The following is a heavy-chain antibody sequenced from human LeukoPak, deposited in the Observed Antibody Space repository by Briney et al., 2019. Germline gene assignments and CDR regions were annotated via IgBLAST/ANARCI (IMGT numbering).Heavy chain of an antibody. D-gene: IGHD6-13*01. CDR3: GRHFHGSGYVVDF. V-gene: IGHV4-34*01. J-gene: IGHJ4*02. CDR1: GSFSGFY. CDR2: INHSGST. Sequence: SETLSLTCAGGSFSGFYWSWIRQPPGKGLEWIGEINHSGSTDHNPSLKSRVTISVDTTKNQFSLKLTSVTAADTAVYFCGRHFHGSGYVVDFWGQGTLVTVSS.